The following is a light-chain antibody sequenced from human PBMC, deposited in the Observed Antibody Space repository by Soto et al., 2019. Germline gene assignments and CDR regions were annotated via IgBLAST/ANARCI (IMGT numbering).Light chain of an antibody. CDR2: GAY. CDR3: QQYGSATPT. J-gene: IGKJ4*01. V-gene: IGKV3-20*01. CDR1: QTVDSKY. Sequence: IVLTQSPGTLSLSPGERATLSCRASQTVDSKYLAWYQQRPGRVPRLFIYGAYTRATGIPDRFKGSGSGTAFTLTISRLEPEDFAVYFCQQYGSATPTFGGGTRLEIK.